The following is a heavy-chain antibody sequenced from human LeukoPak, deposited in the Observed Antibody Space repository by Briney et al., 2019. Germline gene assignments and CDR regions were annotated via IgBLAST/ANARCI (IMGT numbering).Heavy chain of an antibody. CDR2: VQYDGTDI. Sequence: PGGSLRLSCAASGFTLSIYGMHWVRQAPGKGLEWVAFVQYDGTDIHYADSVKGRFTISRDNSKNTLYLQMDSLRADDTAVYYCAHRYCGSSSCSYGSALDFWGPGTMVTVSS. D-gene: IGHD2-2*01. CDR1: GFTLSIYG. V-gene: IGHV3-30*02. J-gene: IGHJ3*01. CDR3: AHRYCGSSSCSYGSALDF.